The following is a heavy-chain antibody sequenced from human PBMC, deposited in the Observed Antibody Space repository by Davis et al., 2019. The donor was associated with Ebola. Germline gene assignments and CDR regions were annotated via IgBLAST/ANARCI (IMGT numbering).Heavy chain of an antibody. Sequence: PGGSLRLSCAASGFTFSSYGMHWVRQAPGKGLEWVAVIWYDGSNKYYADSVKGRFTISRDDSKNTLYLQMNSLRAEDTAVYYCASAYGGNYYFDYWGQGTLVTVSS. J-gene: IGHJ4*02. CDR3: ASAYGGNYYFDY. CDR1: GFTFSSYG. D-gene: IGHD4-23*01. V-gene: IGHV3-33*01. CDR2: IWYDGSNK.